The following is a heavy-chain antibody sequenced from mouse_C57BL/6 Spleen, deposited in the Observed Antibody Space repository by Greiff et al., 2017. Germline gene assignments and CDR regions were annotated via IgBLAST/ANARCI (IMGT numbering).Heavy chain of an antibody. CDR1: GFTFSSYA. Sequence: EVMLVESGGGLVKPGGSLKLSCAASGFTFSSYAMAWVRQTPEKRLEWVATISDGGSYTYYPDNVKGRFTISKDNATNNLYLQMSHLKSEDTAVYDCARGPEDWYFDVWGTGTTVTVSS. J-gene: IGHJ1*03. V-gene: IGHV5-4*03. CDR2: ISDGGSYT. CDR3: ARGPEDWYFDV.